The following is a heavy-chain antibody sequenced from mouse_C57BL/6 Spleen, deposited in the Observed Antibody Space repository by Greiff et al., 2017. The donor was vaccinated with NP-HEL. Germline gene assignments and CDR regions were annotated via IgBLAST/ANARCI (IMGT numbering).Heavy chain of an antibody. J-gene: IGHJ3*01. CDR1: GYAFSSSW. D-gene: IGHD1-1*01. CDR3: ARWDQCEGSSPEFAY. CDR2: IYPGDGDT. V-gene: IGHV1-82*01. Sequence: VQVVESGPELVKPGASVKISCKASGYAFSSSWMNWVKQRPGKGLEWIGRIYPGDGDTNYNGKFKGKATLTADKSSSTAYMQLSSLTSEDSAVYCCARWDQCEGSSPEFAYWGQGTLVTVAA.